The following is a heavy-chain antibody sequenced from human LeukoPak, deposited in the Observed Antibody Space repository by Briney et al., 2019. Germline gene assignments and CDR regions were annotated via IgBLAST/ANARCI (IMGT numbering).Heavy chain of an antibody. J-gene: IGHJ4*02. CDR2: ISWNSGSI. D-gene: IGHD6-19*01. Sequence: AGGSLRLSCAASGFTFDDYAMHWVRQAPGKGLEWVSGISWNSGSIGYADSVKGRFTISRDNSKNTLYLQMNSLRAEDTAVYYCARAKGDSSGSPFDFWGRGTLVTVSS. CDR3: ARAKGDSSGSPFDF. CDR1: GFTFDDYA. V-gene: IGHV3-9*01.